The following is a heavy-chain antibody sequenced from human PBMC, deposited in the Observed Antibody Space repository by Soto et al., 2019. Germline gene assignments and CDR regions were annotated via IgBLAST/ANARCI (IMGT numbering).Heavy chain of an antibody. Sequence: EVQLVESGGGLVQPGGSLRLSCAASGFTFSDHYMDWVRQAPGKGLEWVGRTRNKANSYTTEYAASVKGRFTISRDGSENSLYLQMTSLKTEDTAVYYCARTPHSDNDFHVWGQGTTVTVSS. CDR1: GFTFSDHY. CDR2: TRNKANSYTT. D-gene: IGHD3-3*01. V-gene: IGHV3-72*01. J-gene: IGHJ6*02. CDR3: ARTPHSDNDFHV.